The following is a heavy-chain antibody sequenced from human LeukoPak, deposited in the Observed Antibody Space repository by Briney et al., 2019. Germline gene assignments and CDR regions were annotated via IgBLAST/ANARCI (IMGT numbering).Heavy chain of an antibody. Sequence: GGSLRLSCAASGFTFSGHGMHWVRQAPGKGLEWVAVIWYDGNNKYYADSVRGRFTISRDTSKNTLYLQMNSVRAEDTAVYYCVKVRGGCSSTSCYYFDYWGQGTLVTVSS. D-gene: IGHD2-2*01. CDR2: IWYDGNNK. J-gene: IGHJ4*02. CDR1: GFTFSGHG. CDR3: VKVRGGCSSTSCYYFDY. V-gene: IGHV3-33*06.